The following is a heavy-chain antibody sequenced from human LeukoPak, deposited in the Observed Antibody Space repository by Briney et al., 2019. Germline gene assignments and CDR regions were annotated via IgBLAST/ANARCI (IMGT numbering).Heavy chain of an antibody. D-gene: IGHD2-2*01. CDR2: ISSSSSYI. CDR1: GFTFSSYS. Sequence: GGSLRLSCAASGFTFSSYSMNWVRQALGKGLEWVSSISSSSSYIYYADSVKGRFTISRDNAKNSLYLQMNSLRAEDTAVYYCAGSIVVVPAVINWGQGTLVTVSS. V-gene: IGHV3-21*01. CDR3: AGSIVVVPAVIN. J-gene: IGHJ4*02.